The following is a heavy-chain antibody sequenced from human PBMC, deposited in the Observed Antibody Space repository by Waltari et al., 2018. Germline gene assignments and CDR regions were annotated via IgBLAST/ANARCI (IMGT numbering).Heavy chain of an antibody. CDR1: GGSISSSSYY. D-gene: IGHD4-17*01. CDR3: AGFSCDYGDYPTSYYYYGMDV. CDR2: IYYSGST. V-gene: IGHV4-39*07. Sequence: QLQLQESGPGLVKPSETLSLTCTVSGGSISSSSYYWGWIRQPPGKGLVWIGSIYYSGSTYYNPSLKSRVTISVETSNNQFSLKLGSVTAADTAAYYCAGFSCDYGDYPTSYYYYGMDVWGQGTTVTVSS. J-gene: IGHJ6*02.